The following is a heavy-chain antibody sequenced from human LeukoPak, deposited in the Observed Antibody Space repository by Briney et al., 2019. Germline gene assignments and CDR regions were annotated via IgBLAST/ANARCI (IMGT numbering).Heavy chain of an antibody. D-gene: IGHD2-2*01. Sequence: SQTLSLTCAVSGGSISSGDYYWSWIRQPPGKGLEWVGYIYYSGSTYYNPSLKSRVTISVDTSKNHSSLKLISVTAADTAVYYCARDVNYCSSTSCSLGMDVWGQGTTVTVSS. CDR2: IYYSGST. CDR1: GGSISSGDYY. CDR3: ARDVNYCSSTSCSLGMDV. V-gene: IGHV4-30-4*08. J-gene: IGHJ6*02.